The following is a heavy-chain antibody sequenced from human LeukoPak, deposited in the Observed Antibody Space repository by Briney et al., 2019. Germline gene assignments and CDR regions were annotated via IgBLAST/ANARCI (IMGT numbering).Heavy chain of an antibody. CDR1: GFTFNNYG. Sequence: LSGGSLRLSCAASGFTFNNYGMPWVRQAPGKGLEWVAVISYDGNNKYYPDSVKGRFTISRDNSKNTLYLQMNSLRPEDTAVYYCAKSQHITVFGVPHGDVWGQGTTVTVS. D-gene: IGHD3-3*01. CDR2: ISYDGNNK. V-gene: IGHV3-30*18. J-gene: IGHJ6*02. CDR3: AKSQHITVFGVPHGDV.